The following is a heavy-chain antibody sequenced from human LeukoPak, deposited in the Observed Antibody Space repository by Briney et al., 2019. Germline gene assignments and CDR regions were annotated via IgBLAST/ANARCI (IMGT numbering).Heavy chain of an antibody. Sequence: ASVKVSCKASGYTFTGYYMHWVRQVPGQGFEWMGWINPKSGGTYSPQNFQGRVSMTRDTSISTAYMDLSSLRSDDTAVYYCARVLVVRGLINWFDPWGQGTLVTVSS. CDR1: GYTFTGYY. V-gene: IGHV1-2*02. J-gene: IGHJ5*02. CDR2: INPKSGGT. D-gene: IGHD3-10*01. CDR3: ARVLVVRGLINWFDP.